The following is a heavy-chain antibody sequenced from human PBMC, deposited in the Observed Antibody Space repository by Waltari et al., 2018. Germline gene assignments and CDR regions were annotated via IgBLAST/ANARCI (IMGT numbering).Heavy chain of an antibody. CDR1: GLTFSRHW. D-gene: IGHD3-22*01. CDR2: INQDGSEK. CDR3: ASRPSASYYVGVLDF. Sequence: QLVESGGGLVQPGGSLRLSCEVSGLTFSRHWMTWVRQTAGKGVKGVANINQDGSEKDYVDFVKGRFIISRDNAKNSWYLQMNTLRAEDTAVYFCASRPSASYYVGVLDFWGQGAQVTVSS. J-gene: IGHJ4*02. V-gene: IGHV3-7*03.